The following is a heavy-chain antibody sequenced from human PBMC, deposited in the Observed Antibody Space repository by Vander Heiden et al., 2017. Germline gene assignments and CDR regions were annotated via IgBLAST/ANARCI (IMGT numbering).Heavy chain of an antibody. CDR2: ISYDGSNK. J-gene: IGHJ6*02. CDR3: ARDKTHVDTAMDYYYYGMDV. CDR1: GFTFSSYA. V-gene: IGHV3-30-3*01. Sequence: QVQLVESGGGVVQPGRSLRLSCAASGFTFSSYAMPWVRQAPGKGLEWVAVISYDGSNKYYADSVKGRFTISRDNSKNTLYLQMNSLRAEDTAVYYCARDKTHVDTAMDYYYYGMDVWGQGTTVTVSS. D-gene: IGHD5-18*01.